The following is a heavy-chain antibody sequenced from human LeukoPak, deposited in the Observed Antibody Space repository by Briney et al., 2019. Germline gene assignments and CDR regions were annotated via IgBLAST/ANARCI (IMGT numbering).Heavy chain of an antibody. CDR3: ARVWVFDWLFDY. Sequence: SETLSLTCAVYGGSFSGYYWSWIRQPPGKGLEWIGEINHSGSTNYNPPLKSRVTISVDTSKNQFSLKLSSVTAADTAVYYCARVWVFDWLFDYWGQGTLVTVSS. D-gene: IGHD3-9*01. CDR1: GGSFSGYY. J-gene: IGHJ4*02. V-gene: IGHV4-34*01. CDR2: INHSGST.